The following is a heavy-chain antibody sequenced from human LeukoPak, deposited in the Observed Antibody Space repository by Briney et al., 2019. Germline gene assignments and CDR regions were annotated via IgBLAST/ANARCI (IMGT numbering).Heavy chain of an antibody. V-gene: IGHV3-30*04. CDR3: AKDRVVTTYYYYYYMDV. Sequence: GGSLRLSCAASGFTFRSSAMHWVRQAPGKGLEWVAIISYDGNNKYYADSVKGRFTISRDISKNTLYLQMNSLRAEDTAVYYCAKDRVVTTYYYYYYMDVWGKGTTVTISS. J-gene: IGHJ6*03. CDR2: ISYDGNNK. D-gene: IGHD2-21*02. CDR1: GFTFRSSA.